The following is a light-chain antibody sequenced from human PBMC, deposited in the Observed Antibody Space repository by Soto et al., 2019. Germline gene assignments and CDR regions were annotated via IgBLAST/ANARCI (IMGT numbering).Light chain of an antibody. CDR3: QQYGSSPIT. J-gene: IGKJ5*01. Sequence: SPGTLSLSPGERATLSCRASQSVTNNYLAWYQQKPGQAPRLLIDGASRRATAIPDRSSGSGSGTDFTLTISRLEPEDFAVFYCQQYGSSPITFGQGTRLEIK. CDR1: QSVTNNY. CDR2: GAS. V-gene: IGKV3-20*01.